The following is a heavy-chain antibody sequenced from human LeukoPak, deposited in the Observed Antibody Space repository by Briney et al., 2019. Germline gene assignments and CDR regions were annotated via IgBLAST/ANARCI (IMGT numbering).Heavy chain of an antibody. CDR3: ARAPIFGVVMLDY. CDR2: INPNSGGT. CDR1: GYTFTGYY. D-gene: IGHD3-3*01. V-gene: IGHV1-2*02. Sequence: ASVKVSCKASGYTFTGYYVHWVRQAPGQGLEWMGWINPNSGGTNYAQKFQGRVTMTRDTSISTAYMELSRLRSDDTAVYYCARAPIFGVVMLDYWGQGTLVTVSS. J-gene: IGHJ4*02.